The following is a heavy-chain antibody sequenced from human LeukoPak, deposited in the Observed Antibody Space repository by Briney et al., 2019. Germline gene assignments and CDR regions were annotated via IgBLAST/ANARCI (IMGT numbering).Heavy chain of an antibody. CDR1: GFTFSSYA. J-gene: IGHJ4*02. Sequence: GGSLRLSCAASGFTFSSYAMHWVSQAPGKGLGWVAVISYDGSNKYYADSVKGRFTISRDNSKNTLHLQMNSPRAEDTAVYYCAKDTYPIVVVPAAILGYGVYWGQGTLVTVSS. D-gene: IGHD2-2*01. CDR3: AKDTYPIVVVPAAILGYGVY. V-gene: IGHV3-30-3*01. CDR2: ISYDGSNK.